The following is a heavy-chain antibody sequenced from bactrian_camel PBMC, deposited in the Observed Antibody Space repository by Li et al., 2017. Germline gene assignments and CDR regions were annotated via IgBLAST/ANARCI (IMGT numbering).Heavy chain of an antibody. D-gene: IGHD3*01. J-gene: IGHJ4*01. CDR3: AACKVLRGGKIGNFAY. CDR2: ISSDGST. Sequence: QLVESGGGSVQAGGSLRLSCTAFGFTFDDSDMGWYRRAPGNECELVSSISSDGSTCYADSVKGRFAISRDNSENTLYLQMNSLKTEDTAMYYCAACKVLRGGKIGNFAYWGQGTQVTVS. V-gene: IGHV3S66*01. CDR1: GFTFDDSD.